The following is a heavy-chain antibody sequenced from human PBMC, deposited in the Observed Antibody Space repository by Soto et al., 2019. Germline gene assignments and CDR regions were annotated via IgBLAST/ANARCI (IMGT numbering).Heavy chain of an antibody. D-gene: IGHD6-13*01. CDR2: ISYDGSNT. CDR1: GITLSKYG. J-gene: IGHJ5*01. Sequence: QVQLVESGGGVVQPGRSLRLSCVVSGITLSKYGMHWVRQAPGKGLEWVAVISYDGSNTYYGDSVKGRFTISRDNYKNTLYLQMNSLRAEDTAVYYCAKELIVAATQGNWFDSWGQGTLVTVSS. V-gene: IGHV3-30*18. CDR3: AKELIVAATQGNWFDS.